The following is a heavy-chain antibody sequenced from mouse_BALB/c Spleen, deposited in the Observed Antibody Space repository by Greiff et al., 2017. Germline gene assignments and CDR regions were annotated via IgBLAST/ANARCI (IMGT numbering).Heavy chain of an antibody. J-gene: IGHJ3*01. CDR1: GFTFSSYA. Sequence: DVKLVESGGGLVKPGGSLKLSCAASGFTFSSYAMSWVRQTPEKRLEWVASISSGGSTYYPDSVKGRFTISRDNARNILYLQMSSLRSEDTAMYYCARGRDGYDGAWFAYWGQGTLVTVSA. D-gene: IGHD2-2*01. CDR3: ARGRDGYDGAWFAY. CDR2: ISSGGST. V-gene: IGHV5-6-5*01.